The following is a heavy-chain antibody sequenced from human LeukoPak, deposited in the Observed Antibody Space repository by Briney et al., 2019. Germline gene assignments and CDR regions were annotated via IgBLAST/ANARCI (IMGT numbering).Heavy chain of an antibody. CDR3: AKMQQWLVRSPCDY. J-gene: IGHJ4*02. CDR1: GFTFSSYS. CDR2: ISGSGGST. D-gene: IGHD6-19*01. Sequence: GGSLRLSCAASGFTFSSYSMSWVRQAPGKGLEWVSAISGSGGSTYYADSVKGRFTISRDNSKNTLYLQMNSLRAEDTAVYYCAKMQQWLVRSPCDYWGQGTLVTVSS. V-gene: IGHV3-23*01.